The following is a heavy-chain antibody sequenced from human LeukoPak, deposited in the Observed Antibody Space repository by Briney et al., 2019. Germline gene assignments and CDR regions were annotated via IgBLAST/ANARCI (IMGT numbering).Heavy chain of an antibody. J-gene: IGHJ4*02. CDR3: ARDVAPDYYDSSV. CDR1: GGSISSYC. CDR2: IYYSGST. Sequence: SETLSLTCTVSGGSISSYCWSWIRRPPGKGLEWIGYIYYSGSTNYNPSLKSRVTISVDTSKNQFSLKLSSVTAADTAVYYCARDVAPDYYDSSVWGQGTLVTVSS. V-gene: IGHV4-59*01. D-gene: IGHD3-22*01.